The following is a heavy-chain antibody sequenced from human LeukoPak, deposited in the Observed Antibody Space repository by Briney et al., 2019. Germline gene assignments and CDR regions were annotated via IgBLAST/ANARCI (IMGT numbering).Heavy chain of an antibody. CDR1: GYTFTSYG. J-gene: IGHJ3*02. V-gene: IGHV1-18*01. D-gene: IGHD6-19*01. CDR3: ARDRRGLGAFDI. Sequence: ASVKVSCKASGYTFTSYGISWVRQAPGQGLEWMGWISAYNGNTNYAQKLQGRVTMTTDTSTRTAYMELRSLRSDDTAVYYCARDRRGLGAFDIWGQGTMVTVSS. CDR2: ISAYNGNT.